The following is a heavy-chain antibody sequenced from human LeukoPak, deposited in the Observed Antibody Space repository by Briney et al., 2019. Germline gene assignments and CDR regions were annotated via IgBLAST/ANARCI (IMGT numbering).Heavy chain of an antibody. CDR2: IKQDGSEK. J-gene: IGHJ4*02. V-gene: IGHV3-7*01. Sequence: QTGGSLRLSCAASGFTFSSYWMSWVRQAPGKGLEWVANIKQDGSEKYYVDSVKGRFTISRDIAKNSLYLQMNSLRAEDTAVYYCASWAGAAAGFSGPLDYWGQGTLVTVSS. D-gene: IGHD6-13*01. CDR3: ASWAGAAAGFSGPLDY. CDR1: GFTFSSYW.